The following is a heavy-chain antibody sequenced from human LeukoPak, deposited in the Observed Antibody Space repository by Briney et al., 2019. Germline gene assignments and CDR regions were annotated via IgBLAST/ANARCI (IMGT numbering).Heavy chain of an antibody. CDR2: IKQDRSEK. CDR3: ARLREIPVFGVVTKSTSYFDY. V-gene: IGHV3-7*01. J-gene: IGHJ4*02. D-gene: IGHD3-3*01. CDR1: GFTFSSYW. Sequence: GGSLRLSCAASGFTFSSYWMSWVRQAPGKGLEWVANIKQDRSEKYYVDSVKGRFTISRDNAKNSLYLQMNSLRAEDTAVYYCARLREIPVFGVVTKSTSYFDYWGQGTLVTVSS.